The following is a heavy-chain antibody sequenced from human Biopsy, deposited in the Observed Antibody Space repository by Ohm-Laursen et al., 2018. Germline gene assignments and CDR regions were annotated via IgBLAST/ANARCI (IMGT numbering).Heavy chain of an antibody. Sequence: PETLSLTCTVSGGSISNNNYYWGWIRQPPGKGLEWIGSIFYRGSTHYKPSLKSRVNISVDTSKNQFSLKLNSVTAADTAVYYCARDYDTSGYYYVSWGQGTLVTVSS. CDR2: IFYRGST. V-gene: IGHV4-39*01. CDR3: ARDYDTSGYYYVS. CDR1: GGSISNNNYY. D-gene: IGHD3-22*01. J-gene: IGHJ5*02.